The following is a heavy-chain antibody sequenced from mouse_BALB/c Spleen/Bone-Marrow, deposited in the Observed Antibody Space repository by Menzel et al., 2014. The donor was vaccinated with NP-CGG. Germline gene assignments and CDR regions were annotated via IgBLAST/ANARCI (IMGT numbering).Heavy chain of an antibody. J-gene: IGHJ1*01. Sequence: EVQLVESGGRLVQPKGSLKLSCAASGFTFNTYAMNWVRPAPGKGLEWVARIKSKSNNFPTYYADSVKDRFTISRDDSQSMLYLQMNNLKTEDTAMYYCVTSTYFDVWGAGTTVTVSS. CDR2: IKSKSNNFPT. CDR3: VTSTYFDV. D-gene: IGHD6-1*01. CDR1: GFTFNTYA. V-gene: IGHV10-1*02.